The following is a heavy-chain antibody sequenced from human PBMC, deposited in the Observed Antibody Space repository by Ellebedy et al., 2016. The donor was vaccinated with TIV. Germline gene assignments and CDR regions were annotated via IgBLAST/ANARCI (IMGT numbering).Heavy chain of an antibody. Sequence: SETLSLXXAVYGGSFSSYYWSWIRQPAGKGLEWIGRIYTSGSTNYNPSLKSRVTMSVDTSKNQFSLKLSSVTAADTAVYYCASCYYGSGSYSYWGQGTLVTVSS. D-gene: IGHD3-10*01. J-gene: IGHJ4*02. CDR3: ASCYYGSGSYSY. CDR1: GGSFSSYY. CDR2: IYTSGST. V-gene: IGHV4-59*10.